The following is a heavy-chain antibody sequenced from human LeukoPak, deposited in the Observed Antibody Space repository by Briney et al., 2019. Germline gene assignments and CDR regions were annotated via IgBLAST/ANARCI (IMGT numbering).Heavy chain of an antibody. CDR2: IRYDGSNK. CDR3: ARDLTQLALFDY. V-gene: IGHV3-33*01. J-gene: IGHJ4*02. D-gene: IGHD6-13*01. CDR1: GFTFSSYA. Sequence: PGRSLRLSCAASGFTFSSYAMHWVRQAPGKGLEWVAVIRYDGSNKYYADSVKGRFTLSRDNSKNTLFLQMNSLRPEDTAVYFCARDLTQLALFDYWGQGTLVTVSS.